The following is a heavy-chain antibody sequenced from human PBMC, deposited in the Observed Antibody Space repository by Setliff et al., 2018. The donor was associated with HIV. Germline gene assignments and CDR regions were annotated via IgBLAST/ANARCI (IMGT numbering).Heavy chain of an antibody. CDR1: GGSISSSSYC. J-gene: IGHJ6*04. D-gene: IGHD2-21*01. CDR3: ARLYSTVTPDI. Sequence: SETLSLTCTVSGGSISSSSYCWGWIRQPPGKGLEWLGTIYYSGTTYYNPSLRSRVTISVDTSKNQFSLKLSSVTAADTAVYYCARLYSTVTPDIWGKGTTVTVSS. V-gene: IGHV4-39*01. CDR2: IYYSGTT.